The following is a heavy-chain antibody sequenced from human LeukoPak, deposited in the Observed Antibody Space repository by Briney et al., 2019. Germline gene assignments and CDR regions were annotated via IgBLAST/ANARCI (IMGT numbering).Heavy chain of an antibody. CDR2: ISYDAGKT. J-gene: IGHJ4*02. CDR1: GFIQSIFA. CDR3: ARDSGRSATYFNY. Sequence: PGGPVRLSCAASGFIQSIFAMHWLRDAPGKGLEWVAGISYDAGKTYYADSVRGRLTISRDTYKNTLYLQMNGLRAEDTAVYYCARDSGRSATYFNYWGQGTLVTVSS. V-gene: IGHV3-30*04. D-gene: IGHD3-10*01.